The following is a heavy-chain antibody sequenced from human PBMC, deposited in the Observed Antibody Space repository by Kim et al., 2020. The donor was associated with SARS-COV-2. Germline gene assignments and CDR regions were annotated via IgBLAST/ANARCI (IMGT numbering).Heavy chain of an antibody. CDR1: GDTINSSPYF. V-gene: IGHV4-39*01. CDR2: IYSSGTT. CDR3: ARQGLGSGYDSPPAYFDH. D-gene: IGHD5-12*01. J-gene: IGHJ4*02. Sequence: SETLSLTCTVSGDTINSSPYFWGWVRQPPGKGLQWIGSIYSSGTTYSSPSLNSRLTLSVDMSENQFSLRLTSVTVAETAVYYCARQGLGSGYDSPPAYFDHWGQGILVTVSS.